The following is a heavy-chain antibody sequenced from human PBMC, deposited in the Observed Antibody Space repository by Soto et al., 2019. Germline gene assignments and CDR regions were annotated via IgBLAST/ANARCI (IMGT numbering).Heavy chain of an antibody. V-gene: IGHV1-8*01. J-gene: IGHJ4*02. Sequence: GXSVKVSCKASGYTFTSYDIYWVRQATGQGLEWMGWMNPSTGNSGYAQKFQDRVTMTSDTSISTAHMELSSLRAEDTAVYYCARRAETNGWNAFGADKYYFDFWGQGTLVTVSS. CDR2: MNPSTGNS. D-gene: IGHD1-1*01. CDR3: ARRAETNGWNAFGADKYYFDF. CDR1: GYTFTSYD.